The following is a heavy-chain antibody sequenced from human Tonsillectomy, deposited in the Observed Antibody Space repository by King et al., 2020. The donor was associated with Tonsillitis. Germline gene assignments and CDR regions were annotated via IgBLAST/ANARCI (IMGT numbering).Heavy chain of an antibody. J-gene: IGHJ4*02. D-gene: IGHD3-3*01. CDR1: GYSFTNYW. Sequence: QLVQSGAEVKKPGESLKISCKGSGYSFTNYWIGWVRQMPGKGLEWMGIIYPGDSNTRYSPSFQGQVTISAAKSISTAYLQWSSLKASDTAMYYCARWGITIFGVVIAFDYWGQGTLVTVSS. V-gene: IGHV5-51*01. CDR3: ARWGITIFGVVIAFDY. CDR2: IYPGDSNT.